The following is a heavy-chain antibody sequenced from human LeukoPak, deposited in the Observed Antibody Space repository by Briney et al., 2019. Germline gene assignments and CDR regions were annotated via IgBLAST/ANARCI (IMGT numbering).Heavy chain of an antibody. CDR3: AIRTTGFDY. CDR2: INHSGST. Sequence: GSLRLSCAASGFTFSNAWMSWVRQPPGKGLEWIGEINHSGSTNYNPSLKSRVTISVDTSRNQFSLKLSSVTAADTAVYYCAIRTTGFDYWGQGTLVTVSS. D-gene: IGHD1-1*01. V-gene: IGHV4-34*08. CDR1: GFTFSNAW. J-gene: IGHJ4*02.